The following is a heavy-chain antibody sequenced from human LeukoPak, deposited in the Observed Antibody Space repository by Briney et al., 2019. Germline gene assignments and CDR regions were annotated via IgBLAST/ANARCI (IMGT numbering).Heavy chain of an antibody. J-gene: IGHJ4*02. D-gene: IGHD3-10*01. Sequence: KPSETLSLTCTVSGGSISSSNYYWGWIRQPPGEGLEWIESIYYSGSTYYNPSLKSRVTISVDTSKNQFSLKLSSVTAADTAVYYCAGQGSGRYYFDYWGQGTLVTVSS. V-gene: IGHV4-39*01. CDR1: GGSISSSNYY. CDR3: AGQGSGRYYFDY. CDR2: IYYSGST.